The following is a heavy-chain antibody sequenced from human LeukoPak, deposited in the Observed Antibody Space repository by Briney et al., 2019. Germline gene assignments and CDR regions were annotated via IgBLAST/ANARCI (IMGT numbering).Heavy chain of an antibody. V-gene: IGHV3-30-3*01. D-gene: IGHD5-12*01. CDR3: AREQVATGGAFDI. CDR2: ISYDGSNK. Sequence: GGSLRLSCAASGFTFSSYAMHWVRQAPGKGLEWVAVISYDGSNKYYADSVKGRFTISRDNSKNTLYLQMNSLRAEDTAVYYCAREQVATGGAFDIWGQGTMVTVSS. J-gene: IGHJ3*02. CDR1: GFTFSSYA.